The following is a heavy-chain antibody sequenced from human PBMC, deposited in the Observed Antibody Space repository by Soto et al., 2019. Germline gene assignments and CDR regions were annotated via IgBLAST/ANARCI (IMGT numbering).Heavy chain of an antibody. D-gene: IGHD5-12*01. CDR3: AKVMGAADQWLRNGFDY. Sequence: GGSLRLSCAASGFTFSSYAMSWVRQAPGKGLEWVSAISGSGGSTYYADSVKGRFTISRDNSKNTLYLQMNSLRAEDTAVYYCAKVMGAADQWLRNGFDYWGQGTLVTVSS. V-gene: IGHV3-23*01. CDR1: GFTFSSYA. J-gene: IGHJ4*02. CDR2: ISGSGGST.